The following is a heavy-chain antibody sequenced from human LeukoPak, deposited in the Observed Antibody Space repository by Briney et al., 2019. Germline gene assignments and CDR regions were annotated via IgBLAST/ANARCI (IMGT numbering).Heavy chain of an antibody. CDR3: ARELVGVTRGYFDY. CDR1: GGSISSYY. Sequence: PSETLSLTCTVSGGSISSYYWSWIRQPPGKGLEWIGYIYYSGSTNYNPSLKSRVTISVDTSKNQFSLKLSSVTAADTAVYYCARELVGVTRGYFDYWGQGTLVTVSS. CDR2: IYYSGST. D-gene: IGHD1-26*01. J-gene: IGHJ4*02. V-gene: IGHV4-59*01.